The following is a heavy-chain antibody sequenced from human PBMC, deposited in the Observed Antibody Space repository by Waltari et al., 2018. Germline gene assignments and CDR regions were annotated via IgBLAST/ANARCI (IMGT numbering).Heavy chain of an antibody. V-gene: IGHV3-49*03. CDR1: GFPFGDYA. J-gene: IGHJ4*02. CDR2: IRSKAYGGTT. D-gene: IGHD6-6*01. Sequence: EVQLVESGGGLVQPGRSLRLSCTASGFPFGDYAMSWFRQAPGKGLEWVGFIRSKAYGGTTEYAASVKGRFTISRDDSKSIAYLQMNSLKTEDTAVYYCTRGVGYSSSSAEGYWGQGTLVTVSS. CDR3: TRGVGYSSSSAEGY.